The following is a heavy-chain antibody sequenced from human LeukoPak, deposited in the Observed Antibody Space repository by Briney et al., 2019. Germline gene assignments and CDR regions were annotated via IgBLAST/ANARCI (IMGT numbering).Heavy chain of an antibody. CDR1: GFTFSAYY. CDR3: ARDRSGGYFDY. V-gene: IGHV3-11*06. D-gene: IGHD3-10*01. CDR2: ISTTSSYT. Sequence: GGSRRLSCAASGFTFSAYYMNWIRQAPGKGLEWVSYISTTSSYTNYADSVKGRFTISRDDAKNSLYLQMNSLRADDTAVYYCARDRSGGYFDYWGQGTLVTVSS. J-gene: IGHJ4*02.